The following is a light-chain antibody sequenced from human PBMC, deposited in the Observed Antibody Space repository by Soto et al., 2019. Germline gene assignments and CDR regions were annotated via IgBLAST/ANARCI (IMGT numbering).Light chain of an antibody. J-gene: IGKJ4*01. Sequence: DIQMTQSPSTLSASVGDRVTITCRASQSISIWLAWYQQKPGKAPKFLIYEASNLESGVPSRFSGSGSRTEFTLTISSLQPDDFATYYCQQYDSYPLTFGGGTKVEIK. CDR1: QSISIW. CDR2: EAS. CDR3: QQYDSYPLT. V-gene: IGKV1-5*01.